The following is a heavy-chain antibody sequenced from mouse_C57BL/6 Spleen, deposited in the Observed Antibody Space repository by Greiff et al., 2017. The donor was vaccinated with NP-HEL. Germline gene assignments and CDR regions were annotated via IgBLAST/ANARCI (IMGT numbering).Heavy chain of an antibody. Sequence: EVKLVESGEGLVKPGGSLKLSCAASGFTFSSYAMSWVRQTPEKRLEWVAYISSGGDYIYYADTVKGRFTISRDNARNTLYLQMSSLKSEDTAMYYCTRDDWDSYFDYWGQGTTLTVSS. D-gene: IGHD4-1*01. J-gene: IGHJ2*01. V-gene: IGHV5-9-1*02. CDR2: ISSGGDYI. CDR1: GFTFSSYA. CDR3: TRDDWDSYFDY.